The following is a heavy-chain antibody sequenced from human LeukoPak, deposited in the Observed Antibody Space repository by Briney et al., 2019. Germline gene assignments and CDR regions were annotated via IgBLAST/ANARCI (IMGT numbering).Heavy chain of an antibody. V-gene: IGHV3-15*01. CDR1: GFTFSNAW. D-gene: IGHD3-16*02. CDR2: IKSKTDGGTT. J-gene: IGHJ3*02. CDR3: TSSSYDYVWGSYHYGAFDI. Sequence: GGSLRLSCAASGFTFSNAWMSWVRQAPGKGLEWVGRIKSKTDGGTTDYAAPVKGRFTISRDDSKNTLYLQMNSLKTEDTAVYYCTSSSYDYVWGSYHYGAFDIWGQGTMVTVSS.